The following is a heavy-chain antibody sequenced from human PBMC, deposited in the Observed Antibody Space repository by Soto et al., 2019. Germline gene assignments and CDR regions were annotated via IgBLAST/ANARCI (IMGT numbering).Heavy chain of an antibody. J-gene: IGHJ4*02. Sequence: EVQLLESGGGLVQPGGSLRLSCAASGFTFSNYAMSWVRQAPGKGLEWVSTISGRGGSTYYADSVKGRFTISRDNSKNTMLLQMNSLRSEDTAIYYCAKFYGDCSYYFDYWGLVTLVTVSS. V-gene: IGHV3-23*01. D-gene: IGHD4-17*01. CDR1: GFTFSNYA. CDR2: ISGRGGST. CDR3: AKFYGDCSYYFDY.